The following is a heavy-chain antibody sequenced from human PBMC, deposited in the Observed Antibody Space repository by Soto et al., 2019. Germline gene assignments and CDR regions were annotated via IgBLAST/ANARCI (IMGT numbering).Heavy chain of an antibody. V-gene: IGHV3-23*01. D-gene: IGHD3-22*01. CDR1: GFTFSSYA. CDR2: ISGSGGST. CDR3: AKGREYSDSSGSVDY. Sequence: EVQLLESGGGLVQPGGSLRLSCAASGFTFSSYAMSWVRQAPGKGREWVSAISGSGGSTYYADSVKGRFTISRDNSKNTLYLQMNRLRAEDTAVYYCAKGREYSDSSGSVDYWGQGTLVTVSS. J-gene: IGHJ4*02.